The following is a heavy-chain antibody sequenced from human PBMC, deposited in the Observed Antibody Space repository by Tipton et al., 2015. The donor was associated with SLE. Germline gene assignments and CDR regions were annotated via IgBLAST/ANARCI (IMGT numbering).Heavy chain of an antibody. CDR1: GFTLSAYN. J-gene: IGHJ4*02. Sequence: LRLSCSASGFTLSAYNMNWVRQAPGKGLEWVSYISSSSTTIYYADSVRGRFTVSRDNAKNSLYLQMNNLGAEDTAVYYCSRAGAVRPPDYWGQGTLVTVSS. V-gene: IGHV3-48*01. CDR3: SRAGAVRPPDY. CDR2: ISSSSTTI. D-gene: IGHD6-6*01.